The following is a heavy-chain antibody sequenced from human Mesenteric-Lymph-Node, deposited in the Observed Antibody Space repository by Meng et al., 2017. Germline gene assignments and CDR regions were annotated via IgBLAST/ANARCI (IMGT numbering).Heavy chain of an antibody. CDR1: DYSITRGFY. D-gene: IGHD3-3*01. J-gene: IGHJ4*02. CDR3: ARRGELYFGDFLSPYIDY. CDR2: VYHTGLT. Sequence: SETLSLTCSVSDYSITRGFYWAWIRQPPGKGLEYIGDVYHTGLTKYSPSLRSRVAMSVDTSKNQFSLKMSSVTAADTAVYYCARRGELYFGDFLSPYIDYWGQGMLVTVSS. V-gene: IGHV4-38-2*01.